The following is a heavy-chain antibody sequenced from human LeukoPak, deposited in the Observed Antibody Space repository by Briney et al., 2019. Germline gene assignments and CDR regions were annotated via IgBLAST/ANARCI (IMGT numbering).Heavy chain of an antibody. CDR2: NKSKTDGGTT. J-gene: IGHJ4*02. Sequence: GGSLRLSCAASGFTFSNAWMNWVRQAPGKGLEWVGRNKSKTDGGTTDYAAPVKGRFTISRDDSKNTVYLQMNSLKTEDTAVYYCTPGSGSYDYWGQGTLVTVFS. V-gene: IGHV3-15*07. D-gene: IGHD3-10*01. CDR3: TPGSGSYDY. CDR1: GFTFSNAW.